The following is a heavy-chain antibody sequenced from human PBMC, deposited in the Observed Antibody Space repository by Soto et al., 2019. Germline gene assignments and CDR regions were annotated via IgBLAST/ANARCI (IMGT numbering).Heavy chain of an antibody. CDR1: GFTFSDYY. J-gene: IGHJ5*02. Sequence: GGSLRLSCAASGFTFSDYYMSWIRQAPGKGLEWVSYISSSSSYTNYADSVKGRFTISRDNAKNSLYLQMNSLRAEDTAVYYCARDSCSSTSCYTQYWFDPWGQGTLVTVSS. CDR3: ARDSCSSTSCYTQYWFDP. CDR2: ISSSSSYT. D-gene: IGHD2-2*02. V-gene: IGHV3-11*06.